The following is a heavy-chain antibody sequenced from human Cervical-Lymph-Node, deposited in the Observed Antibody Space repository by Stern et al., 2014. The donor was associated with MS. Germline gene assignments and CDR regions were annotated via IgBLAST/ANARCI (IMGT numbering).Heavy chain of an antibody. V-gene: IGHV4-31*03. Sequence: VQLEESGPGLVKPSQTLSLTCTVSGGSISSDNYYWNWIRQHPGKGLEWIGYISYSGTTYYSPSLKSRLTILVDTSKNQFSLKLSSVTAADTAVYYCATTSVSVMGFDYWGQGTLVTVSS. CDR2: ISYSGTT. CDR1: GGSISSDNYY. J-gene: IGHJ4*02. CDR3: ATTSVSVMGFDY. D-gene: IGHD3-16*01.